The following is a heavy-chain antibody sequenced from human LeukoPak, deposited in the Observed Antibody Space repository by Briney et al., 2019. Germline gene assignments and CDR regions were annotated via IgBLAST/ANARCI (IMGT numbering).Heavy chain of an antibody. CDR3: ARGGNWKAFDI. CDR1: GFTFSTYF. CDR2: ISSNGGST. J-gene: IGHJ3*02. D-gene: IGHD1-20*01. Sequence: PGGSLRLSCSASGFTFSTYFMHWVRQAPGKGLEYVSAISSNGGSTYYADSVKGRFTISRDNSKNTLFLQMDSLRAEDSAVYYCARGGNWKAFDIWGQGTLVTVSS. V-gene: IGHV3-64*04.